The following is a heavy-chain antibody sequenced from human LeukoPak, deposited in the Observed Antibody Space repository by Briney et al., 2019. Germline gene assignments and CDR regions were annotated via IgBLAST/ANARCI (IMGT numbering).Heavy chain of an antibody. CDR2: INHSGST. J-gene: IGHJ4*02. D-gene: IGHD3-22*01. Sequence: SETLSLTCAVYGGSFSGYYWSWTRQPPGKGLEWIGEINHSGSTNYNPSLKSRVTISVDTSKNQFSLKLSSVTAADTAVYYCARVTGQQHYDSSGSADYWGQGTLVTVSS. CDR1: GGSFSGYY. CDR3: ARVTGQQHYDSSGSADY. V-gene: IGHV4-34*01.